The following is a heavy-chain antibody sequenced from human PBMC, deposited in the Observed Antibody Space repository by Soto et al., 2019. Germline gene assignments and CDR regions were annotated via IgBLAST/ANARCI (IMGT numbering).Heavy chain of an antibody. D-gene: IGHD3-22*01. CDR1: GYTFTSYG. CDR2: ISAYNGNT. CDR3: ARDGMSTMIVVVHDAFDI. J-gene: IGHJ3*02. V-gene: IGHV1-18*04. Sequence: GASVKVSCKASGYTFTSYGISWVRQAPGQGLEWMGWISAYNGNTNYAQKLQGRVTMTTDTSTSTAYMELRSLRSDDTAVYYCARDGMSTMIVVVHDAFDIWGQGTMVTVSS.